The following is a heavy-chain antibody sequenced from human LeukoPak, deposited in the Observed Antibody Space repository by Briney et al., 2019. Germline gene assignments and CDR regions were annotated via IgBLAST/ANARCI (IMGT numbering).Heavy chain of an antibody. CDR2: IWYDGSNK. Sequence: GRSLRLSCAASGFTFSRYGMHWVRQAPGKGLQWVAVIWYDGSNKYYADSVKGRFTISRDNSKNTLYLPMNSLRAEDTAVYYCAIARRWLQFCLDYWGQGTLVTVSS. D-gene: IGHD5-24*01. J-gene: IGHJ4*02. CDR3: AIARRWLQFCLDY. CDR1: GFTFSRYG. V-gene: IGHV3-33*01.